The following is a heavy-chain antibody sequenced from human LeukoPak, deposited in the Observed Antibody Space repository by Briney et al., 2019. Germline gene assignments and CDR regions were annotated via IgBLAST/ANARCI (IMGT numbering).Heavy chain of an antibody. CDR2: IKQDGSEK. J-gene: IGHJ6*03. D-gene: IGHD7-27*01. CDR1: GFTFSSYW. CDR3: ARDKSVWGYYYYYMDV. Sequence: GGSLRLSCAASGFTFSSYWMSWVRQAPGKGLEWVANIKQDGSEKYYVDSVKGRFTISRDNAKNSQYLQMNSLRAEDTAAYYCARDKSVWGYYYYYMDVWGKGTTVTVSS. V-gene: IGHV3-7*01.